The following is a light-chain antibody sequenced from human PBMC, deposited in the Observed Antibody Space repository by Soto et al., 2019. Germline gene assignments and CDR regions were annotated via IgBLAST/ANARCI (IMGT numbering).Light chain of an antibody. V-gene: IGKV1-12*01. J-gene: IGKJ5*01. CDR1: QDIASW. Sequence: DIQMTQSPSSVSASVGDRVTITCRASQDIASWLAWYQQKPGKAPKLLIYAASILQSGVPSRFSGSGSATDFTLTISSLQPEDFATYYCQQASSFPVTFGQGTRLEIK. CDR2: AAS. CDR3: QQASSFPVT.